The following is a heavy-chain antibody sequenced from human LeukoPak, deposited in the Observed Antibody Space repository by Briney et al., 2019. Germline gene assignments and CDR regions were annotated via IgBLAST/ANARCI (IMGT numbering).Heavy chain of an antibody. Sequence: GGSLRLSCAASGFTFSSYSMNWVRQAPGKGLEWVSSIGSANSYIYYVDSLKGRFTISRDNAKNSLYLQMNSLRAEDTAVYYCAGASGGNRPFDYWGQGTLVTVSS. CDR3: AGASGGNRPFDY. J-gene: IGHJ4*02. V-gene: IGHV3-21*01. D-gene: IGHD1-14*01. CDR1: GFTFSSYS. CDR2: IGSANSYI.